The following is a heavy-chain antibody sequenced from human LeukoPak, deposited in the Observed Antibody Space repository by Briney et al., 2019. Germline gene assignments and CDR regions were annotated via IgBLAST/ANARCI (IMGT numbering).Heavy chain of an antibody. V-gene: IGHV4-39*01. J-gene: IGHJ6*03. Sequence: SVTVSLLCSVCGRSIRSRSYYWGWSRQPPAKGLEWNGSIYYSGSTYYNPSLKSRVTISVDTTKNQLSLKLSPVTAADTAVYYCARHTTVGPAAPYYYYYMDVWGKGTTVTIPS. CDR3: ARHTTVGPAAPYYYYYMDV. CDR2: IYYSGST. D-gene: IGHD4-23*01. CDR1: GRSIRSRSYY.